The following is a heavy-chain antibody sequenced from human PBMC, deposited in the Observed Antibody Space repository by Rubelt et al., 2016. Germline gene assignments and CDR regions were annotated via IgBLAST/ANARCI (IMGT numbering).Heavy chain of an antibody. CDR3: ARHGGALAFDI. V-gene: IGHV4-39*01. J-gene: IGHJ3*02. CDR2: IYYSGGT. CDR1: GGSISSSSYY. D-gene: IGHD3-16*01. Sequence: QGEESGPGLVKPSETLSLTCSVSGGSISSSSYYWGWIRQPPGKGLEWIGSIYYSGGTYYNPSLKSRVTISVETSKNQFSLKLSSVTAAETAVYYCARHGGALAFDIWGQGTMVTVSS.